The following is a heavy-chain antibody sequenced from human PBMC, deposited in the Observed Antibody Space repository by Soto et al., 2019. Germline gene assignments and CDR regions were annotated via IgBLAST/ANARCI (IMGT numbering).Heavy chain of an antibody. CDR3: ARLKMSYYYDSSGYYFEWFDP. CDR2: IYPGDSDT. Sequence: PGESLKISCKGSGYSFTSYWLGWVRQMPGKGLAWMGIIYPGDSDTRYSPSFQGQVTISADKSISTAYLQWSSLKASDTAMSYCARLKMSYYYDSSGYYFEWFDPWGQGTLVTVSS. J-gene: IGHJ5*02. D-gene: IGHD3-22*01. CDR1: GYSFTSYW. V-gene: IGHV5-51*01.